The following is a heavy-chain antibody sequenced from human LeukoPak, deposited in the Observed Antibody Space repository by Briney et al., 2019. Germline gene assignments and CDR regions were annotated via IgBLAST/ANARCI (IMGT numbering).Heavy chain of an antibody. J-gene: IGHJ4*02. CDR2: INHSGST. V-gene: IGHV4-34*01. Sequence: SETLSLTCAVYGGSFSGYYWSWIRQPPGKGLEWIGEINHSGSTNYNPSLKSRVTISVDTSKNQSSLKLSSVTAADTAVYYCAREVRYYYDSSGYHLFDYWGQGTLVTVSS. CDR3: AREVRYYYDSSGYHLFDY. D-gene: IGHD3-22*01. CDR1: GGSFSGYY.